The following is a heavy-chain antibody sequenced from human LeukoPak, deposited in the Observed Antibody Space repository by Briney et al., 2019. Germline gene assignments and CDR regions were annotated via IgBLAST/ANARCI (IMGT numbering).Heavy chain of an antibody. V-gene: IGHV1-8*01. CDR3: ARAWSNSRLKTGYFQL. J-gene: IGHJ1*01. D-gene: IGHD1/OR15-1a*01. CDR1: GYTFTSYD. CDR2: MNPNSGNA. Sequence: ASVKVSCKASGYTFTSYDISWVRQATGQGLEWMGWMNPNSGNAGYAQTFQGRVTMTRDTSISTAYMELSSLTSQDTAVYYCARAWSNSRLKTGYFQLWGQGTRVTVSS.